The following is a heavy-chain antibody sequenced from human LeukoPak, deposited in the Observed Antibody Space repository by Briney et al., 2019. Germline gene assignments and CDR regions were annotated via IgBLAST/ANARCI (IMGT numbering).Heavy chain of an antibody. CDR3: ARGCYYDSSEARRRYYYYYMDV. Sequence: ASVKVSCKASGGTFSSYAISWVRQAPGQGLEWMGGIIPIFGTANYAQKFQGRVTITADESTSTAYMELSSLRSEDTAVYYCARGCYYDSSEARRRYYYYYMDVWGKGTTVTVSS. CDR2: IIPIFGTA. V-gene: IGHV1-69*13. D-gene: IGHD3-22*01. CDR1: GGTFSSYA. J-gene: IGHJ6*03.